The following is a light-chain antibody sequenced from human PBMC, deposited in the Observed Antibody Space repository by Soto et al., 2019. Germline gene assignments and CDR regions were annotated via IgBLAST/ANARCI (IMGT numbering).Light chain of an antibody. Sequence: DIQMTQSPSSLSASVGDSVTITCRASQGISNNLAWYQQKPGKVPRLLVYAASTLQSGVPSRFSVSGSVTDFTLTISSLQPEDVGSYYCQKHGGAPPVIFGPGTRVEIK. J-gene: IGKJ3*01. CDR3: QKHGGAPPVI. CDR2: AAS. CDR1: QGISNN. V-gene: IGKV1-27*01.